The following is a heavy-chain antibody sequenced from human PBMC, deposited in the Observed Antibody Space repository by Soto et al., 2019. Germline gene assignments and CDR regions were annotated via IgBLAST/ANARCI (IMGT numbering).Heavy chain of an antibody. Sequence: LRLSCAASGFTFSSYDMNWVRQAPGKGLEWVSSITSDSTYTYYTDSVKGRFTISRDNAENSLYLQMDSLRAEDTATYYCARAKPQFNYWGQGVLVTVSS. V-gene: IGHV3-21*04. CDR1: GFTFSSYD. J-gene: IGHJ4*02. CDR3: ARAKPQFNY. CDR2: ITSDSTYT.